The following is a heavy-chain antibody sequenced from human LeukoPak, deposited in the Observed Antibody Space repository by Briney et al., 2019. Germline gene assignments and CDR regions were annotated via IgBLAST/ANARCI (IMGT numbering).Heavy chain of an antibody. J-gene: IGHJ4*02. V-gene: IGHV4-34*01. CDR3: ARGPSPNCDPFDS. D-gene: IGHD7-27*01. Sequence: SETLSLTCTVSGGSISSYYWSWIRQPPGKGLEWIGQINHSGDTLYDPSLKSRVIITLDTSKRHFSLRLPSVTAADTAVYYCARGPSPNCDPFDSWGQGTLVAVTS. CDR2: INHSGDT. CDR1: GGSISSYY.